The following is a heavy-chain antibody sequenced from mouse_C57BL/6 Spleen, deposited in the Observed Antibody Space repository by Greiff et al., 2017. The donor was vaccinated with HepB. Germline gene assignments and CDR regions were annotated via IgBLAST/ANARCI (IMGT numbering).Heavy chain of an antibody. V-gene: IGHV1-39*01. CDR3: ARGRTYYGSSYDWYFDV. Sequence: VQLKQSGPELVKPGASVKISCKASGYSFTDYNMNWVKQSNGKSLEWIGVINPNYGTTSYNQKFKGKATLTVDQSSSTAYMQLNSLTSEDSAVYYCARGRTYYGSSYDWYFDVWGTGTTVTVSS. CDR2: INPNYGTT. J-gene: IGHJ1*03. CDR1: GYSFTDYN. D-gene: IGHD1-1*01.